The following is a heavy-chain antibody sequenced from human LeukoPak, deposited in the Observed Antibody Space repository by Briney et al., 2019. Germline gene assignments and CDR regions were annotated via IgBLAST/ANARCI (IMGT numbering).Heavy chain of an antibody. Sequence: GESLKISCKGSGYSFITYRIGWVRQMPGKGLEWMGIIYPGDSDTRYSPSFQGQVTISADKSISTAYLQWSTLKASDTAMYYCARVGDPFGDNVWFDPWGQGTLVTVSS. D-gene: IGHD2-21*02. CDR3: ARVGDPFGDNVWFDP. CDR1: GYSFITYR. CDR2: IYPGDSDT. J-gene: IGHJ5*02. V-gene: IGHV5-51*01.